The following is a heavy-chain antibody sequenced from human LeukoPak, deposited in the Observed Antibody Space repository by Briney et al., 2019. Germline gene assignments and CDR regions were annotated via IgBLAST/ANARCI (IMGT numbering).Heavy chain of an antibody. D-gene: IGHD6-13*01. CDR1: GYTFTSYD. J-gene: IGHJ3*02. CDR2: MNPNSGNT. Sequence: ASVKVSCKASGYTFTSYDINWVRQATGQGLEWMGWMNPNSGNTGYAQKFQGRVTMTRNTSISTAYMELSSLRSEDTAVYYCATDRGLIAAAETDAFDIWGQGTMVTVSS. V-gene: IGHV1-8*01. CDR3: ATDRGLIAAAETDAFDI.